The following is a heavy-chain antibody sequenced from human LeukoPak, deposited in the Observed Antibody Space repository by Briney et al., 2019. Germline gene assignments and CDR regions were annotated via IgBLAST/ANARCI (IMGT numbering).Heavy chain of an antibody. CDR1: GYTFTSYG. CDR2: ISAYNGDT. Sequence: ASVKVSCKASGYTFTSYGINWVRQAPGQGLEWMGWISAYNGDTNYAQKLQGRVTMTTDTSTSTAYMELSSLRSEDMAVYYCARDGYYYDSSGYSRPYFQHWGQGTLVTVSS. D-gene: IGHD3-22*01. J-gene: IGHJ1*01. CDR3: ARDGYYYDSSGYSRPYFQH. V-gene: IGHV1-18*03.